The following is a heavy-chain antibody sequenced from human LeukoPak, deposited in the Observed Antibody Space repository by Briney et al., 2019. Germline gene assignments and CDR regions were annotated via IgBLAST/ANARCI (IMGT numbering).Heavy chain of an antibody. Sequence: ASVKVSCKASGYTFTGYYMHWVRQAPGQGLEWMGWINPNSGGTNYAQKFQGRVTMTRDTSISTPYMELSRLRSDDTAVYYCARVPGIGGRLYYMDVWGKGTTVTVSS. CDR1: GYTFTGYY. CDR2: INPNSGGT. J-gene: IGHJ6*03. D-gene: IGHD6-13*01. CDR3: ARVPGIGGRLYYMDV. V-gene: IGHV1-2*02.